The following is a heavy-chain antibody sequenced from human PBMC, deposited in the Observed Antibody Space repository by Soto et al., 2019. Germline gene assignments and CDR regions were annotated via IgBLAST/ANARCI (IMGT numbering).Heavy chain of an antibody. D-gene: IGHD3-3*01. Sequence: SQTLSLTCAISGDSVSSNSAGWNWIRQSPSRGLEWLGRTYYRSKWYNDYAVSVKSRITINPDTSTNQFSLQLNSVTPDDTAVYDCATVSITTIWGIVYSYGGLDVWGQGTTVTVSS. V-gene: IGHV6-1*01. CDR3: ATVSITTIWGIVYSYGGLDV. J-gene: IGHJ6*02. CDR2: TYYRSKWYN. CDR1: GDSVSSNSAG.